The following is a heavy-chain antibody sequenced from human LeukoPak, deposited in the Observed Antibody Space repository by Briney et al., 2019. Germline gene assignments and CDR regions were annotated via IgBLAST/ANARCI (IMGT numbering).Heavy chain of an antibody. D-gene: IGHD3-22*01. CDR1: GLTFSNYW. J-gene: IGHJ4*02. CDR2: IKGDGSYK. CDR3: ATSADSSGND. V-gene: IGHV3-7*03. Sequence: GGSLRLSCAASGLTFSNYWMSWVRQAPGKGLEWVANIKGDGSYKYYVDSVRGRFTISRDNAKSSVYLQMNTLRAEDTAVYYCATSADSSGNDWGQGTLVTVSS.